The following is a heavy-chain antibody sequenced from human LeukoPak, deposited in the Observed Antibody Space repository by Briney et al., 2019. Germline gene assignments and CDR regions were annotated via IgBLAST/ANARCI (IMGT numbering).Heavy chain of an antibody. CDR3: ARAVDVSITLTDV. Sequence: PGGSLRLSCAASGFTFSSYSMNWVRQAPGKGLEWVSSISSSSSYIYYADSVKGRFTISRDNAKNSLYLQMNSLRAEDTAVYYCARAVDVSITLTDVWGQGTTVTVSS. J-gene: IGHJ6*02. CDR2: ISSSSSYI. D-gene: IGHD3-10*01. V-gene: IGHV3-21*01. CDR1: GFTFSSYS.